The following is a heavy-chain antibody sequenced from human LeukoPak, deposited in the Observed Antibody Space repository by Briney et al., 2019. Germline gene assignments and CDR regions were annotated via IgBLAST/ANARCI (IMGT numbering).Heavy chain of an antibody. CDR2: IYSGGSA. Sequence: GGSLRLSCAASGFTVRSNYMSWVRQAPGKGLEWVSVIYSGGSAYYADSVKGRFTISRDNSKNTLYLQMNSLRAEDTAVYYCARDYAGMYYFDYWGQGTLVTVSS. CDR3: ARDYAGMYYFDY. V-gene: IGHV3-66*01. J-gene: IGHJ4*02. D-gene: IGHD3-16*01. CDR1: GFTVRSNY.